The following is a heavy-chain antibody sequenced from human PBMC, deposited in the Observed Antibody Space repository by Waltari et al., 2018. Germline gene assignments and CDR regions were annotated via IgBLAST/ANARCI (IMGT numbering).Heavy chain of an antibody. D-gene: IGHD7-27*01. J-gene: IGHJ4*02. V-gene: IGHV3-74*01. CDR3: AKLTPPEDX. CDR1: GFSFSSNW. CDR2: SNSXGGGI. Sequence: EXXLVEXGGSLAXPGGAPRNPXATTGFSFSSNWMHWVSHSPGKGLVWVXRSNSXGGGIGYADAXRGRCTVSRYIAMITLEXLMDSLRDXSTAVXYYAKLTPPEDXWRQGTLVTVSS.